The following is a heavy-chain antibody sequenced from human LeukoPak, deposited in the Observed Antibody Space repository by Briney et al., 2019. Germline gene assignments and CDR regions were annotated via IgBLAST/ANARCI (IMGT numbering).Heavy chain of an antibody. D-gene: IGHD6-19*01. J-gene: IGHJ5*02. V-gene: IGHV1-18*01. CDR2: ISAYNGDT. CDR1: GYTFTSHG. CDR3: ARDPSNSSGWKTWFDP. Sequence: ASVKVSCEASGYTFTSHGISWVRQAPGQGLEWMGWISAYNGDTNYAQRFQGRATMTTDTSTSTAYMELRSLRSDDTAVYYCARDPSNSSGWKTWFDPWGQGTLVTVSS.